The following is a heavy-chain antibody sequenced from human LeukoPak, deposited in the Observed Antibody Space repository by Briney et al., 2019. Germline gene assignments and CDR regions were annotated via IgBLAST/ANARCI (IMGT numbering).Heavy chain of an antibody. CDR3: AREQYYYDSSGYSAFDI. CDR1: GDSISSSSYY. CDR2: IYYTGNT. D-gene: IGHD3-22*01. J-gene: IGHJ3*02. Sequence: SETLSLTCSVSGDSISSSSYYWGWIRQPRGRGLEGIVTIYYTGNTYYNPSLKRRVTISVDTSKNQFSLKPSSVTAADTAVYYCAREQYYYDSSGYSAFDIWGQGTMVTVSS. V-gene: IGHV4-39*07.